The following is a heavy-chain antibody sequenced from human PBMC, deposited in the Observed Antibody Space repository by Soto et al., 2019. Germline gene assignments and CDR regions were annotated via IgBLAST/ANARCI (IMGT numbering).Heavy chain of an antibody. Sequence: SETLSLTCAVSGGFISSGGYSWSWIRQPPGKGLEWIGYIYHSGSTYYNPSLKSRVTISVDRSKNQFSLKLSSVTAADTAVYYCARVPGPWGQGTLVTVSS. CDR3: ARVPGP. CDR1: GGFISSGGYS. CDR2: IYHSGST. J-gene: IGHJ5*02. V-gene: IGHV4-30-2*01.